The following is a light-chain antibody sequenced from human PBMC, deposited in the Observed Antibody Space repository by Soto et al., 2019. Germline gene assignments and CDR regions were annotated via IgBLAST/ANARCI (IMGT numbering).Light chain of an antibody. V-gene: IGKV1-39*01. CDR1: QSIGNH. CDR2: DAS. Sequence: DIQMTQSPSVLSASVGDRVTITCRASQSIGNHLNWYQQKPGKAPNLLIYDASTLHSGVPSRFSGGGSGTDFTLTISSLQPEDVATYYCQQVNVCPSTVGGGTKV. CDR3: QQVNVCPST. J-gene: IGKJ4*01.